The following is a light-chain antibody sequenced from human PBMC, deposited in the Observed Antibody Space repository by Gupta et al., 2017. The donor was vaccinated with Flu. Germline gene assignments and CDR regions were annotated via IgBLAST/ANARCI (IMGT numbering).Light chain of an antibody. CDR2: GAS. Sequence: EIVLTQSPGTLSLSPGERATLSCRASQSVSSSYLAWYQQKPGQAPRLLIYGASSRATGVPDRFSGSASGTDFTLTINRLVPVDFEVYYCQHYGSSRAFGQGTRLEIK. V-gene: IGKV3-20*01. CDR3: QHYGSSRA. CDR1: QSVSSSY. J-gene: IGKJ5*01.